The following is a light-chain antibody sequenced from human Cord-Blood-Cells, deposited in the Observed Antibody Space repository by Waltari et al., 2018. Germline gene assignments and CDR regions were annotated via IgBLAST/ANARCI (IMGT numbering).Light chain of an antibody. Sequence: DIQMTQSPSSLSASVGDRVTITCRASQSISSYLNWYQQKPGKAPKPLIYDSSSLQSGVPSRFSGSGSGTDFTLTISSLQPEDFATYYCQQSYSTLMYTFGQGTKLEIK. CDR1: QSISSY. V-gene: IGKV1-39*01. J-gene: IGKJ2*01. CDR3: QQSYSTLMYT. CDR2: DSS.